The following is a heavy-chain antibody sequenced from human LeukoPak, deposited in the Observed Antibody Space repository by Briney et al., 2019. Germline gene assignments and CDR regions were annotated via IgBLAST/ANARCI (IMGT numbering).Heavy chain of an antibody. J-gene: IGHJ4*02. V-gene: IGHV4-30-4*01. D-gene: IGHD1-1*01. Sequence: KPSETLSLTCTVSGGSISSGDYYWSWIRQPPGKGLEWIGYIYYSGSTYYNPSLKSRVTISVDTSKNQFSLKLSSVTAADTAVYYCARAGTKIVVLDYWGQGTLVTVSS. CDR3: ARAGTKIVVLDY. CDR1: GGSISSGDYY. CDR2: IYYSGST.